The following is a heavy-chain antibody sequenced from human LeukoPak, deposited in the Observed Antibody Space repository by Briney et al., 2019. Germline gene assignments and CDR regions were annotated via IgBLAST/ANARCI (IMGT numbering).Heavy chain of an antibody. D-gene: IGHD3-22*01. J-gene: IGHJ3*01. CDR2: IKQDGSET. CDR3: ARDPYDRGGYGAFDL. Sequence: PGGCLRLSCAASGFSFSDHWMTWVRQAPGKGLEWVANIKQDGSETYYVDSVRGRFTISRDNAKNSLYLQMNSLRAEDTAIYYCARDPYDRGGYGAFDLWGLGTTITVSS. CDR1: GFSFSDHW. V-gene: IGHV3-7*01.